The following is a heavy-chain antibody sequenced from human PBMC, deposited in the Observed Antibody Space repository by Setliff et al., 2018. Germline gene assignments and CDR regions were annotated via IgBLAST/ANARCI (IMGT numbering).Heavy chain of an antibody. D-gene: IGHD3-22*01. CDR1: GYMFTTYG. CDR3: ARAGRYYYDSSGYYYDRDYYYYMDV. Sequence: SVKVSCKTSGYMFTTYGISWVRQDPGQGLEWMGWIRVYDGYTDCAQKFQGRVTMTKDTSTSTAYMELRSLRSDDTAVYYCARAGRYYYDSSGYYYDRDYYYYMDVWGKGTTVTVSS. CDR2: IRVYDGYT. V-gene: IGHV1-18*01. J-gene: IGHJ6*03.